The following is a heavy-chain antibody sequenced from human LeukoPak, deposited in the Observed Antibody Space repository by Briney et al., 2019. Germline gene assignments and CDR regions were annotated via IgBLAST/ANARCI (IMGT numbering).Heavy chain of an antibody. D-gene: IGHD6-19*01. CDR2: INPNSGGT. Sequence: ASVKVSCKASGYTFTGYYMHWVRQAPGQGLEWMGWINPNSGGTNYAQKFQGRVTMTRDTSISTAYMELSRLRSDDTAVYYCARGIAVAGTPSLLFDYWGQGTLVTVSS. V-gene: IGHV1-2*02. CDR3: ARGIAVAGTPSLLFDY. CDR1: GYTFTGYY. J-gene: IGHJ4*02.